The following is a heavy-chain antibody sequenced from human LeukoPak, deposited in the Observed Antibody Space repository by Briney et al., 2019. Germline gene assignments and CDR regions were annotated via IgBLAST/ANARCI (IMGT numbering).Heavy chain of an antibody. Sequence: AASVKVSCKASGYTFTGYYMHWVRQAPGQGLEWMGWINPNSGGTNYAQKFQGRVTMTRDTSISTAYMELSRLRSEDTAVYYCARDQYYDYVWGSYRPRGDYGMDVWGQGTTVTVSS. V-gene: IGHV1-2*02. CDR2: INPNSGGT. CDR3: ARDQYYDYVWGSYRPRGDYGMDV. D-gene: IGHD3-16*02. CDR1: GYTFTGYY. J-gene: IGHJ6*02.